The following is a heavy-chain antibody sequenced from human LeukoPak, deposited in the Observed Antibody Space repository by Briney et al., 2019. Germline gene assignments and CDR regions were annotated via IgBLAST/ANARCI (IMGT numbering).Heavy chain of an antibody. CDR2: LGWDGGSI. CDR3: TRGDPDF. V-gene: IGHV3-9*01. CDR1: GFTIHDHA. Sequence: GRSLRLSCEASGFTIHDHAMHWVRQAPGKGLEWVSGLGWDGGSIGYADSVKGRFTISRDSAKNSLYLQMNSLRVDDTAVYYCTRGDPDFWGQGTLVTVSS. D-gene: IGHD3-3*01. J-gene: IGHJ4*02.